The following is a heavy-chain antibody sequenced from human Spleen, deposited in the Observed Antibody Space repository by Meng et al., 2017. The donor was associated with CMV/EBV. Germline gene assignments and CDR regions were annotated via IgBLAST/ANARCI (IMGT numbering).Heavy chain of an antibody. CDR3: SRHLRFDFWSGYYSPYYYYYGLDV. Sequence: GESLKISCTASGFTFGDYAMSWVRQAPGKGLEWVGFIRSKVYGGTTEYAASVKGRFAISRDDSKSIDYLQMNSLKTEDTAVYYCSRHLRFDFWSGYYSPYYYYYGLDVWGQGTTVTVSS. D-gene: IGHD3-3*01. CDR1: GFTFGDYA. V-gene: IGHV3-49*04. CDR2: IRSKVYGGTT. J-gene: IGHJ6*02.